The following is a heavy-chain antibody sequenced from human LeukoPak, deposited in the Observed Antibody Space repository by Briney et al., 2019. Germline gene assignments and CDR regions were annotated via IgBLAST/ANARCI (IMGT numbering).Heavy chain of an antibody. CDR3: ARAPSEIGGYYPEYFRH. CDR1: GFTLSSYW. CDR2: IKSDGRT. D-gene: IGHD3-22*01. J-gene: IGHJ1*01. Sequence: GGSLRLSCAASGFTLSSYWMHWVRQAPGKGLVWVSRIKSDGRTNYADSVKGRFTISRHNAKNTVSLQMNSLRAEDTGVYYCARAPSEIGGYYPEYFRHWGQGTLVIVSS. V-gene: IGHV3-74*01.